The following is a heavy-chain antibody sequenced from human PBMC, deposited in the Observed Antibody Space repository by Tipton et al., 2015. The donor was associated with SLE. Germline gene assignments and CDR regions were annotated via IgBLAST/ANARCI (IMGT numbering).Heavy chain of an antibody. CDR3: ASGDCSSTSCYRAEYFQH. J-gene: IGHJ1*01. Sequence: QSGAEVKKPGSSVKLSCKASGGTFSSYAISWVRQAPGQGLEWMGGIIPIFGTANYAQKFQGRVTITTDESTSTAYMELSSLRSEDTAVYYCASGDCSSTSCYRAEYFQHWGQGTLVTVSS. CDR1: GGTFSSYA. CDR2: IIPIFGTA. V-gene: IGHV1-69*05. D-gene: IGHD2-2*01.